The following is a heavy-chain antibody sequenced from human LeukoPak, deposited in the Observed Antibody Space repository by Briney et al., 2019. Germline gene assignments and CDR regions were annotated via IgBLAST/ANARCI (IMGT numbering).Heavy chain of an antibody. V-gene: IGHV3-48*03. Sequence: PGGSLRLSCAASGFTFRNYEMNWVRQAPGKGLEWVSYISSSGSTIYYADSVKGRFTISRDNAKYSLYLQMNSLRAEDTAVYYCAELGITMIGGVWGKGTTVTISS. CDR3: AELGITMIGGV. CDR2: ISSSGSTI. CDR1: GFTFRNYE. D-gene: IGHD3-10*02. J-gene: IGHJ6*04.